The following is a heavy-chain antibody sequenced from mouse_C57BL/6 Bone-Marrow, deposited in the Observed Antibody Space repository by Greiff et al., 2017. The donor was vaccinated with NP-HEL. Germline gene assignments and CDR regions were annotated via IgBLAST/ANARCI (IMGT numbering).Heavy chain of an antibody. J-gene: IGHJ1*03. V-gene: IGHV1-69*01. CDR3: ARGGRGVVAHFDV. Sequence: VQLQQSGAELVMPGASVKLSCKASGYTFTSYWMHWVKQRPGQGLEWIGEIDPSDSYTNYNQKFKGKSTLTVDKSSSTAYMQLSSLTSEDSAVYYCARGGRGVVAHFDVWGTGTTVTVSS. CDR2: IDPSDSYT. D-gene: IGHD1-1*01. CDR1: GYTFTSYW.